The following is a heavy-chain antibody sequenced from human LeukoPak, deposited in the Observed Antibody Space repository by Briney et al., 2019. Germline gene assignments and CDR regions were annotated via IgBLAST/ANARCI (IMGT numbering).Heavy chain of an antibody. D-gene: IGHD3-16*01. CDR2: ISGSGGST. Sequence: PGGSLRLSCAASGFTFSSYAMSWVRQAPGKELEWVSAISGSGGSTYYADSVKGRFTISRDNSKNTLYLQMNSLRAEDTAVYYCAKDMIGSFQAFDIWGQGTMVTVSS. CDR3: AKDMIGSFQAFDI. V-gene: IGHV3-23*01. J-gene: IGHJ3*02. CDR1: GFTFSSYA.